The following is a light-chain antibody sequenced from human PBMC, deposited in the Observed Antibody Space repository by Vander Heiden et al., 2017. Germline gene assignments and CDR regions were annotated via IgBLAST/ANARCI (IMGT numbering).Light chain of an antibody. V-gene: IGKV1-33*01. CDR3: QQDDNLPHT. J-gene: IGKJ2*01. Sequence: DIQMTQSPSSLSASVGDRVTITCQASQDISNYLNWYQQKPGKAPKLLIYDASNSETGVPSRFSGSGSGTDFTFTISILHPEDIATYYCQQDDNLPHTFGQGTKLEIK. CDR2: DAS. CDR1: QDISNY.